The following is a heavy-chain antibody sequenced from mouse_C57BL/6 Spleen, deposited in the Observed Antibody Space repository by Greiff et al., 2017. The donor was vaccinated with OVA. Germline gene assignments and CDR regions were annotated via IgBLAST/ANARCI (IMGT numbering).Heavy chain of an antibody. J-gene: IGHJ4*01. D-gene: IGHD1-1*01. CDR1: GYTFTSYT. CDR3: ARETVVAPYYAMDY. CDR2: INPSSGYT. V-gene: IGHV1-4*01. Sequence: QVQLQQSGAELARPGASVKMSCKASGYTFTSYTMHWVKQRPGQGLEWIGYINPSSGYTKYNQKFKDKATLTADKSSSTAYMQLSSLTSEDSAVYYCARETVVAPYYAMDYWGQGTSVTVSS.